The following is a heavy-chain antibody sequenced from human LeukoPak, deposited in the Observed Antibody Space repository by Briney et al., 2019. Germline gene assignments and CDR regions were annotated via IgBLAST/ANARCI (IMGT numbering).Heavy chain of an antibody. Sequence: GGSLRLSCAASGFTFSSYSMIWVRQAPGKGLEWVSSISSSSSYIYYADSVKGRFTISRDNAKNSLYLQMNSLRAEDTAVYYCARAGTFYGSSAFDIWGQGTMVTVPS. CDR2: ISSSSSYI. V-gene: IGHV3-21*01. D-gene: IGHD3-10*01. J-gene: IGHJ3*02. CDR1: GFTFSSYS. CDR3: ARAGTFYGSSAFDI.